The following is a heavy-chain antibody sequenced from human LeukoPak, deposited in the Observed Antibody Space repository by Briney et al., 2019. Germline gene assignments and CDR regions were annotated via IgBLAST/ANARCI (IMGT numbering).Heavy chain of an antibody. J-gene: IGHJ6*02. V-gene: IGHV1-8*01. Sequence: ASLKVSCKTSGYSFSTFDINWVRQATGQGLEWMGWMNPNSGNTNYEQKFQGRLTMTRDTSISTAYMELSSLRSGDTAVYYCARGGILVQGVTILYGMDVWGQGTTVTVSS. D-gene: IGHD3-10*01. CDR1: GYSFSTFD. CDR2: MNPNSGNT. CDR3: ARGGILVQGVTILYGMDV.